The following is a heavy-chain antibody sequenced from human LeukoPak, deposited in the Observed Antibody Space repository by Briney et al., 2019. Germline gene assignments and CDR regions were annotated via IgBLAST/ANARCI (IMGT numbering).Heavy chain of an antibody. V-gene: IGHV3-23*01. CDR1: GFTFSSCA. Sequence: PGGSLRLSCAASGFTFSSCAMSWVRQAPGRGLGWVSTISHTGGSTHYADSVKGRFTISRDNSKNTVYLQVNTVRADDTAVYYCAKANSGSYLDYFDSWGQGTLVTVSS. D-gene: IGHD1-26*01. CDR2: ISHTGGST. J-gene: IGHJ4*02. CDR3: AKANSGSYLDYFDS.